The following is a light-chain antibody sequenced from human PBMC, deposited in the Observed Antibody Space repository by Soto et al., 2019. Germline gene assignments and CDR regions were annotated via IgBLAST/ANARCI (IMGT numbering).Light chain of an antibody. V-gene: IGKV1-5*01. CDR3: QQYNSYSYT. J-gene: IGKJ2*01. CDR1: QRISNW. Sequence: DIPMTQSPSTLSASIGDRVTITCRASQRISNWLAWYQQKPGKAPKLLIYDASNLESGVPSTFSGSGSGTEFTLTISSLQPDDFATYYCQQYNSYSYTFGQGTKLEIK. CDR2: DAS.